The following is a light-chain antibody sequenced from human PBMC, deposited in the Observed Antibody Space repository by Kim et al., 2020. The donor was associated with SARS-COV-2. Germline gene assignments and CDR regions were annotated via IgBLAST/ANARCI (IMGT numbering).Light chain of an antibody. CDR1: SSDVGGYTY. CDR2: AVT. CDR3: SSYAGSSSLL. Sequence: GQSVTISCTGTSSDVGGYTYVSWYQLHPGKAPKLMIYAVTERPSGVPGRFSGSKSGNTAFLTISGLQAEDEADYYCSSYAGSSSLLFGGGTKVTVL. J-gene: IGLJ3*02. V-gene: IGLV2-11*01.